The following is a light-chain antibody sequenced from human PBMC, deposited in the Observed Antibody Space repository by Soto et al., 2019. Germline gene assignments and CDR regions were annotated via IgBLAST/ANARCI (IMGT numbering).Light chain of an antibody. J-gene: IGKJ1*01. CDR2: DAS. V-gene: IGKV3-15*01. CDR1: RGISSN. CDR3: HQYNNWPPWT. Sequence: IVMTQSPATLSVSPGXRATLSCRASRGISSNLAWYQQKPGQAPRLLIYDASTRATGIPARFSGSGSGTEFTLTICSLQSEDFAVYYCHQYNNWPPWTFGQGTKVDIK.